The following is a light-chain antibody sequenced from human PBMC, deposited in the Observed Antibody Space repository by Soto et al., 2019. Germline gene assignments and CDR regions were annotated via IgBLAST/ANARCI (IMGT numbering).Light chain of an antibody. Sequence: DIQMTQSPSSLSASVGDRVTITCRASQNISSYLNWYQQKPGKAPKLLIYAASSLQSGVPSRFSGSGSGTDFTLTISSLQPEDFATYYCQQSYSTHWTFGQGTKVEIK. J-gene: IGKJ1*01. CDR2: AAS. V-gene: IGKV1-39*01. CDR1: QNISSY. CDR3: QQSYSTHWT.